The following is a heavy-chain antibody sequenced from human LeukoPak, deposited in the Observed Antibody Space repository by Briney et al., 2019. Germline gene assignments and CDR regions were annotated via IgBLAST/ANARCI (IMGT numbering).Heavy chain of an antibody. J-gene: IGHJ4*02. D-gene: IGHD1-26*01. CDR1: GFTFSSYR. CDR3: ARDKFLDRGSPSACDY. Sequence: GGSLRLSCAASGFTFSSYRMNWVRQAPGKGLEWVSSISSSSSYIDYADSAKGRFTISRDNAKNSLYLQMNSLRAEDTAVYYCARDKFLDRGSPSACDYWGQGTLVTVSS. V-gene: IGHV3-21*01. CDR2: ISSSSSYI.